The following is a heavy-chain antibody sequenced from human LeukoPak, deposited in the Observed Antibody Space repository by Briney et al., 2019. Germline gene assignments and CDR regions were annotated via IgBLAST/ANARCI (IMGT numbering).Heavy chain of an antibody. CDR1: GFNFSSYA. J-gene: IGHJ4*02. D-gene: IGHD6-19*01. Sequence: GGSLRLSCAASGFNFSSYAMSWVPEAPGEGLEWVSSISGSGDNTYYAESVKGRFTISRDNSKNTLFQQMNSLRAEDTAVFYCANRSGYTSGWFFDFWGQGTVVTVSS. CDR3: ANRSGYTSGWFFDF. CDR2: ISGSGDNT. V-gene: IGHV3-23*01.